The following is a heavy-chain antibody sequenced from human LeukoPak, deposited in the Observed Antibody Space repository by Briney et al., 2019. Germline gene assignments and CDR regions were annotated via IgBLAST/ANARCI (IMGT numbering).Heavy chain of an antibody. Sequence: SETLSLTCAVYGGSFSGYYWSWIRQPPGKGLEWIGEINHSGSTNYNPSLKSRVTISVDTSKNQFSLKLSSVTAADTAVYYCARSYYYDSSGLYYFDYWGQGTLVTVSS. CDR1: GGSFSGYY. V-gene: IGHV4-34*01. CDR3: ARSYYYDSSGLYYFDY. J-gene: IGHJ4*02. D-gene: IGHD3-22*01. CDR2: INHSGST.